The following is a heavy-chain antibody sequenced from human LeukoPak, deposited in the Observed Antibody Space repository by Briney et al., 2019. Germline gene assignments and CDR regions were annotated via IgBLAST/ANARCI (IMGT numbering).Heavy chain of an antibody. Sequence: GGSLRLSCTVSGLRFSPYAMSWVRQAPGEGLEWVSSISGSGGSTYYADSVKGRFTVSRDNSKNTVYLELNSLRAEDRAIYFCAKGGQNFDFWRFDYWGQGTLVTVSS. CDR1: GLRFSPYA. CDR3: AKGGQNFDFWRFDY. CDR2: ISGSGGST. J-gene: IGHJ4*02. V-gene: IGHV3-23*01. D-gene: IGHD3-3*01.